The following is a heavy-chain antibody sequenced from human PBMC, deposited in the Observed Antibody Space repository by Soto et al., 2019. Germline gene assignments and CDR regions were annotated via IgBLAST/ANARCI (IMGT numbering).Heavy chain of an antibody. J-gene: IGHJ4*02. D-gene: IGHD7-27*01. CDR1: GGSIISYY. CDR2: IYYSGST. V-gene: IGHV4-59*08. CDR3: ARRWGRTFDY. Sequence: SETLSLTCTVSGGSIISYYWSWIRQPPGKGLEWIGYIYYSGSTNYNPSLKSRVTISVDTSKNQFSLKLSSVTAADTAVYYCARRWGRTFDYWGQGTLVTVSS.